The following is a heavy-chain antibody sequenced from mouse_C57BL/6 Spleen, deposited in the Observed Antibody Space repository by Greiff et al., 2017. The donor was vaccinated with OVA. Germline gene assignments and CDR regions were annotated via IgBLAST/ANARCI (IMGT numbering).Heavy chain of an antibody. J-gene: IGHJ1*03. CDR3: ARDEYYGSSRYFDV. CDR2: ISSGSSTI. D-gene: IGHD1-1*01. Sequence: EVKLVESGGGLVKPGGSLKLSCAASGFTFSDYGMHWVRQAPEKGLEWVAYISSGSSTIYYADTVKGRFTISRDNAKNTLFLQMTSLRSEDTAMYYCARDEYYGSSRYFDVWGTGTTVTVSS. CDR1: GFTFSDYG. V-gene: IGHV5-17*01.